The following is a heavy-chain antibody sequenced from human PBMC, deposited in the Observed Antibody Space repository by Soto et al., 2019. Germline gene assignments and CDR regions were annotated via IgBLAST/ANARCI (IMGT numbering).Heavy chain of an antibody. CDR1: GFTFSSYA. V-gene: IGHV3-23*01. D-gene: IGHD6-6*01. J-gene: IGHJ4*02. CDR3: AKDRERIATRSIDY. CDR2: ISGSGGST. Sequence: EVQLLESGGGLVQPGGSLRLSCAASGFTFSSYAMSWVRQAPGKGLEWVSGISGSGGSTYYADSVKGRFTISRDNSKSTLYLQVNSLRAEDTAIYYCAKDRERIATRSIDYWGQGTLVTVSS.